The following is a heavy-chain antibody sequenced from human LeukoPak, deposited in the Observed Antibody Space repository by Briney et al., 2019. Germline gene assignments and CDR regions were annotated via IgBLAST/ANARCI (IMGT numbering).Heavy chain of an antibody. CDR2: INPNSGGT. Sequence: GASVKVSCKASGYTFTSYGISWVRQAPGQGLEWMGWINPNSGGTNYAQKFQGRVTMTRDTSISTAYMELSRLRSDDTAVYYCARAPDPHIVVVTAIPIFDYWGQGTLVTVSS. CDR3: ARAPDPHIVVVTAIPIFDY. V-gene: IGHV1-2*02. D-gene: IGHD2-21*02. J-gene: IGHJ4*02. CDR1: GYTFTSYG.